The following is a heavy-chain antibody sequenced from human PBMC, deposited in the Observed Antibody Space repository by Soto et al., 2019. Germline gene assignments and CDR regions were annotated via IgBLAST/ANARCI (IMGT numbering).Heavy chain of an antibody. V-gene: IGHV3-49*04. Sequence: GGSLRLSCAASGFTFSSYAMSWVRQAPGKGLEWVGFIRSKAYGGTTEYAASVKGRFTISRDDSKSIAYLQMNSLKTEDTAVYYCTSYLAACTNGVCAFDIWGQGTMVTVSS. CDR3: TSYLAACTNGVCAFDI. CDR1: GFTFSSYA. CDR2: IRSKAYGGTT. J-gene: IGHJ3*02. D-gene: IGHD2-8*01.